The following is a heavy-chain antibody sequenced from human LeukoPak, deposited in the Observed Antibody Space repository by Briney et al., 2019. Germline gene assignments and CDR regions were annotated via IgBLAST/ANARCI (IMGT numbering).Heavy chain of an antibody. V-gene: IGHV1-2*02. CDR1: GYTFTAYY. D-gene: IGHD5-12*01. J-gene: IGHJ4*02. CDR3: ARDRSGYDSYNFDY. Sequence: GASVKVSCKASGYTFTAYYIHWVRQAPGQGLEWMGWINPNNGGTNYAQKFQGRVTVTRDTSISIAYMELSRLRSDDTAVYYCARDRSGYDSYNFDYWGQGTLVTVSS. CDR2: INPNNGGT.